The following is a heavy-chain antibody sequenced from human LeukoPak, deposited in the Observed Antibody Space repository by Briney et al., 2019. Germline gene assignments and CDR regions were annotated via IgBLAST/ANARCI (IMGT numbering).Heavy chain of an antibody. CDR3: AKALIGVRFLEWLFLDY. V-gene: IGHV1-69*13. CDR2: IIPIFGTA. CDR1: GGTFSSYA. D-gene: IGHD3-3*01. Sequence: ASVKVSCKASGGTFSSYAISWVRQAPGQGLEWMGGIIPIFGTANYAQKFQGRVTITADESTSTAYMELSSLRSEDTAVYYCAKALIGVRFLEWLFLDYWGQGTLVTVSS. J-gene: IGHJ4*02.